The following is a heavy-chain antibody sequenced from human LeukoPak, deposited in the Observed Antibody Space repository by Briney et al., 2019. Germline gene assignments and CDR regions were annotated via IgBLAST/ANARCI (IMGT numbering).Heavy chain of an antibody. J-gene: IGHJ4*02. CDR2: ISGSGGST. CDR1: GSTFSSYA. D-gene: IGHD3-16*01. CDR3: ARDGFGTGSN. V-gene: IGHV3-23*01. Sequence: GGSLRLSCAASGSTFSSYAMSWVRQAPGKGLEWVSVISGSGGSTYYADSVKGRFTISRDNSKNTLYLQMNSLRAEDTAVYYCARDGFGTGSNWGQGTLVTVSS.